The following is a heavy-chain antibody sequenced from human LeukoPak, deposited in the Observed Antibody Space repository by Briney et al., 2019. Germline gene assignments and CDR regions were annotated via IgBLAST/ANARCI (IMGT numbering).Heavy chain of an antibody. CDR1: GGSISSYY. J-gene: IGHJ6*02. V-gene: IGHV4-59*01. Sequence: SETLSLTRTVSGGSISSYYWNWIRQPPGKGLEWIGYIYYSGSTDYNPSLRSRVTISVDTSKNQFSLKLSSVTAADTAVYYCARHEGWLQSDYYYGMDVWGQGTTVTVSS. CDR3: ARHEGWLQSDYYYGMDV. CDR2: IYYSGST. D-gene: IGHD5-24*01.